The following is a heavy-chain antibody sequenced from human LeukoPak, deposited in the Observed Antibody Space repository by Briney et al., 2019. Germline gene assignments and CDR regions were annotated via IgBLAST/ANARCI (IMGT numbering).Heavy chain of an antibody. V-gene: IGHV4-59*08. Sequence: SETLSLTCTVSGGSISSYHWIWIRQPPGKGLEWIGCIHYSGSTNYNPSLKSRVTTSVDTSKKQFSLKLRSVTAADTAVYYCARSVSWGLLVRDDAFDIWCQGTMVTVSS. CDR1: GGSISSYH. CDR3: ARSVSWGLLVRDDAFDI. D-gene: IGHD2-21*01. J-gene: IGHJ3*02. CDR2: IHYSGST.